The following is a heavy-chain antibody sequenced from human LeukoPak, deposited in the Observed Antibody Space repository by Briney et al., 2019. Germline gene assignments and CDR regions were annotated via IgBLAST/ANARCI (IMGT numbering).Heavy chain of an antibody. J-gene: IGHJ6*02. V-gene: IGHV4-4*07. Sequence: PSETLSLTCTVSGGSISRYYWSWIRQPAGKGLEWIGRIYSSGSTNYNPSLKSRVTMSVDTSKNQFSLKLSSVTAADTAVYYCARSITVVRAIHIDYYYVLDVWGQGTTVTVFS. CDR2: IYSSGST. CDR1: GGSISRYY. CDR3: ARSITVVRAIHIDYYYVLDV. D-gene: IGHD3-10*01.